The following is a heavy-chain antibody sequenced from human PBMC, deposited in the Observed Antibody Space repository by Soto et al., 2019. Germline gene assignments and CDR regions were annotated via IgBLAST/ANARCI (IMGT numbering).Heavy chain of an antibody. D-gene: IGHD4-17*01. CDR2: ISGSGGST. CDR1: GFTFSSCA. Sequence: GGSLRLSCAASGFTFSSCAMSWVRQAPGKGLEWVSAISGSGGSTYYADSVKGRFTISRDNSKNTLYLQMNSLRAEDTAVYYCARKTVPYGDFLAVFDYWGQGTLVTVSS. CDR3: ARKTVPYGDFLAVFDY. V-gene: IGHV3-23*01. J-gene: IGHJ4*02.